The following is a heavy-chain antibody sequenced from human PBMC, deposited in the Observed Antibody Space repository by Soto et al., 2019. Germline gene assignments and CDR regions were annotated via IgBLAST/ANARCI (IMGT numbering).Heavy chain of an antibody. CDR2: IQIGGKT. J-gene: IGHJ6*02. V-gene: IGHV3-53*01. CDR3: AREETAWPLAYGLDV. CDR1: GFPGGTSY. Sequence: PGGSLRLSCAASGFPGGTSYIHWVRQAPGKGLEWVSAIQIGGKTYYAESVKGRLTISRDNAKNSLSPEMDSLRVEDTGVYYCAREETAWPLAYGLDVWGQGTTVTVSS. D-gene: IGHD2-21*02.